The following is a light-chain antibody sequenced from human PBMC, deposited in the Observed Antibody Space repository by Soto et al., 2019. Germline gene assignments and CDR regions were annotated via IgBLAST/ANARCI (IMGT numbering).Light chain of an antibody. CDR1: SSDVGGYNY. V-gene: IGLV2-14*01. Sequence: QSALTQPASVSGSPGQSITISCTGTSSDVGGYNYVSWYQQHPGKDPKLMISDVTNRPSGVSHRFSGSKSGNTASLTISGLQAEDEADYYCSSYTRSNTRVFGGGTKLTVL. J-gene: IGLJ2*01. CDR3: SSYTRSNTRV. CDR2: DVT.